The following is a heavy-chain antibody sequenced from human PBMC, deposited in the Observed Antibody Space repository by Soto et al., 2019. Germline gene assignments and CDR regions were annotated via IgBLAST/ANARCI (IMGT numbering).Heavy chain of an antibody. CDR1: GFTFSSYG. J-gene: IGHJ6*02. V-gene: IGHV3-30*18. Sequence: QVQLVESGGGVVQPGRSLRLSCAASGFTFSSYGMHWVRQAPGKGLEWVAVISYDGSNKYYADSVKGRFTISRDNSKNTLYLQMNSLRAEDTAVYYCAKDRDYGDPYGMDVWGQGTTVTVSS. CDR3: AKDRDYGDPYGMDV. CDR2: ISYDGSNK. D-gene: IGHD4-17*01.